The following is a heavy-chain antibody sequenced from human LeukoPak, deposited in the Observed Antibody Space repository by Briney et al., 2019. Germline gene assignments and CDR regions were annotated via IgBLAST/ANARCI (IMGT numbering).Heavy chain of an antibody. V-gene: IGHV1-18*01. CDR2: ISPYNGNT. D-gene: IGHD4-17*01. Sequence: GASVKVSCKASGGTFSSYAISWVRQAPGQGPEWMGWISPYNGNTHYAQKLQDRITLTTDTSTSTAHMELRSLRSDDTAVYYCAREHHGDYDNWGQGTLVTVSS. CDR1: GGTFSSYA. J-gene: IGHJ4*02. CDR3: AREHHGDYDN.